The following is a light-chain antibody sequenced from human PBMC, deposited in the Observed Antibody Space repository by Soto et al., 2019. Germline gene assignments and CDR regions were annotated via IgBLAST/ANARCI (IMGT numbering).Light chain of an antibody. Sequence: QSALTKPASVSGSPGQSITISCTGTSSDVGSYNLVSWYQQHPGKAPKLMIYEGSKRPSGVSNRFSGSKSGNTASLTLSGLQAEDEAEYYCCSYAGSSTYVFGTGTKLTVL. J-gene: IGLJ1*01. CDR2: EGS. CDR1: SSDVGSYNL. CDR3: CSYAGSSTYV. V-gene: IGLV2-23*01.